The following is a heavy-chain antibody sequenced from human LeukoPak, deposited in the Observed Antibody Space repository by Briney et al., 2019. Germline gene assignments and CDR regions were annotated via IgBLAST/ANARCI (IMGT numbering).Heavy chain of an antibody. V-gene: IGHV1-18*04. J-gene: IGHJ5*02. Sequence: ASVKVSCKASGYTFIGYYMYWVRQAPGQGLEWMGWISGYNGYTKYAQKLQGRVTMTTDTSTSTAHMELRSLRSDDTAVYYCARVSPHRKMSYGNQNWFDTWGQGTLVTVSS. CDR3: ARVSPHRKMSYGNQNWFDT. D-gene: IGHD3-16*01. CDR2: ISGYNGYT. CDR1: GYTFIGYY.